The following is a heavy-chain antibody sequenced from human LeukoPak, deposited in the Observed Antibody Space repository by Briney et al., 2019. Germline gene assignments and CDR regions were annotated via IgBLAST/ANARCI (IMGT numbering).Heavy chain of an antibody. D-gene: IGHD2-2*01. Sequence: PSETLSLTCTVSGGSIRSSAYFWVWIRQPPGKGLEWIGSIYYSGDTYYNPSLKSRVTISVDTSKSHFSLKLRSVMAADTAVYYCARHGNVVVLPAAKGFDYWGQGTQVTVSS. CDR2: IYYSGDT. CDR1: GGSIRSSAYF. J-gene: IGHJ4*02. CDR3: ARHGNVVVLPAAKGFDY. V-gene: IGHV4-39*01.